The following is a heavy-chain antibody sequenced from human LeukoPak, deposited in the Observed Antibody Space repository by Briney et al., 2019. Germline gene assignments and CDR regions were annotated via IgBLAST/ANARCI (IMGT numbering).Heavy chain of an antibody. CDR1: GFAFSDYY. J-gene: IGHJ4*02. CDR2: ISSTSSFT. V-gene: IGHV3-11*05. CDR3: ARGTAAGIREFNFDY. D-gene: IGHD6-13*01. Sequence: GGSLRLSSAASGFAFSDYYRSWIRQAPEKGLEWLSYISSTSSFTNYADSVKGRFTISRDNAKNSLYLQMNSLRAEDTAVYYCARGTAAGIREFNFDYWGQGTLVTVSS.